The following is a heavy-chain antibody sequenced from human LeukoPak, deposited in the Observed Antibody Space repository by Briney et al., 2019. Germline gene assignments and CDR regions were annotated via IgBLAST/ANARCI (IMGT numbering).Heavy chain of an antibody. D-gene: IGHD5-18*01. Sequence: ASVKVSCKASGYTFTSYYMHWVRQAPGQGLEWMGIINPSGGSTSYAQKFQGRVTMTRNTSISTAYMELSSLRSEDTAVYYCARGPFWYSYGYTYGMDVWGQGTTVTVSS. CDR3: ARGPFWYSYGYTYGMDV. V-gene: IGHV1-46*01. CDR1: GYTFTSYY. CDR2: INPSGGST. J-gene: IGHJ6*02.